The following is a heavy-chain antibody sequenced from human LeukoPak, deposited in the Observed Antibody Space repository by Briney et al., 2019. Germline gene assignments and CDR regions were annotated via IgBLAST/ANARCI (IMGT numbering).Heavy chain of an antibody. V-gene: IGHV1-69*13. J-gene: IGHJ4*02. Sequence: ASVKVSCKASGGTFSSYAISWVRQAPGQGLEWMGGIIPIFGTANYAQKFQGRVTITADESTSTAYMELSSLRSEDTAVYYCARENKIYGDHDLGYWGQGTLVTVSS. CDR3: ARENKIYGDHDLGY. D-gene: IGHD4-17*01. CDR2: IIPIFGTA. CDR1: GGTFSSYA.